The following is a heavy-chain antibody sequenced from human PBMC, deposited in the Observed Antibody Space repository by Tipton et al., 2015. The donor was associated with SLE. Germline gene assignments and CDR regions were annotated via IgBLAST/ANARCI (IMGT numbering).Heavy chain of an antibody. V-gene: IGHV4-38-2*01. CDR2: IYHSGST. D-gene: IGHD3-3*01. J-gene: IGHJ6*03. CDR3: ARVGTIFGVVFYYMDV. Sequence: TLSLTCAVSGYSISSGYYWGWIRQPPGKGLEWIGSIYHSGSTYYNPSLKSRVTISVDTSKNQFSLKLSSVTAADTAVYYCARVGTIFGVVFYYMDVWGKGTTVTVSS. CDR1: GYSISSGYY.